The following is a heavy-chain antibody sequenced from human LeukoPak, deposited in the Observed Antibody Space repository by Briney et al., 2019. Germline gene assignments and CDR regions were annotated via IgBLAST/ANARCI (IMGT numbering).Heavy chain of an antibody. CDR2: ISPSGNTV. J-gene: IGHJ5*02. D-gene: IGHD5-12*01. CDR3: AALWVATAGVDP. CDR1: GFTFSRYE. Sequence: GGSLRLSCAVSGFTFSRYEMHWVRQAPGKGLEWISYISPSGNTVYYADSVKGRFTISRDNAKNSLYLQMNSLRAGDTAVYYCAALWVATAGVDPWGQGTLVTVSS. V-gene: IGHV3-48*03.